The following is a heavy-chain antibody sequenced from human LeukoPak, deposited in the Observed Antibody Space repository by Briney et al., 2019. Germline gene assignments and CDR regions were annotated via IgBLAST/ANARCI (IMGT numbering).Heavy chain of an antibody. CDR1: GGSISSGGYY. CDR2: IYYSGST. J-gene: IGHJ5*02. CDR3: ARVRVSYCSGGSCYRYNWFDP. Sequence: SETLSLTCTVSGGSISSGGYYWSWIRQHPGKGLEWIGYIYYSGSTYYNPSLKSRVTISVDTSKNQFSLKLSSVTAADTAVYYCARVRVSYCSGGSCYRYNWFDPWGQGTLVTVSS. D-gene: IGHD2-15*01. V-gene: IGHV4-31*03.